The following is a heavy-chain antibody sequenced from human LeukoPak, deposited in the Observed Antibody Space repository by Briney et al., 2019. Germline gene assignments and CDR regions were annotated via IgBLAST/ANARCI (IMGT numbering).Heavy chain of an antibody. CDR2: IKSNPDGGTA. V-gene: IGHV3-15*01. D-gene: IGHD3-3*01. Sequence: GGSLRLSCGASGFIFRDAWMTWVRQAPGRGPEWVGRIKSNPDGGTADYGAAVKGRFTISRDDSRNMLYLQLTNLRAEDTAVYYCTTLSYDVHYWGRGTLVTVSS. J-gene: IGHJ4*02. CDR3: TTLSYDVHY. CDR1: GFIFRDAW.